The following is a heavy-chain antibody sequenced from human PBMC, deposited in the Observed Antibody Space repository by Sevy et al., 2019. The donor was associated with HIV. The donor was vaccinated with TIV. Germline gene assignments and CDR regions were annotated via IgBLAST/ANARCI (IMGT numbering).Heavy chain of an antibody. V-gene: IGHV1-24*01. Sequence: ASVKVSCKVSGYTLTRLAMHWVRQAPGKGLDWMGSFDPEDDERIYAQKWQGRFSMTEDTSTDTAYMELSNLRSEDTAVYYCATTKDYYENSGDPFDYWGQGTLVTVSS. CDR2: FDPEDDER. J-gene: IGHJ4*02. D-gene: IGHD3-22*01. CDR1: GYTLTRLA. CDR3: ATTKDYYENSGDPFDY.